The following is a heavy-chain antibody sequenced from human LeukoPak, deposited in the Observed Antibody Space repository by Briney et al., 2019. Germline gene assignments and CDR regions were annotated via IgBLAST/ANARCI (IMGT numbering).Heavy chain of an antibody. CDR1: GFTFSSYE. V-gene: IGHV3-48*03. CDR3: AKDRCSNGIGCYYYYMDV. Sequence: GGSLRLSCAASGFTFSSYEMNWVRQAPGKGLEWVSYISSSGSTIYYADPVKGRFTISRDNAKNSLYLQMNSLRAEDTAVYYCAKDRCSNGIGCYYYYMDVWGKGTTVTISS. J-gene: IGHJ6*03. D-gene: IGHD2-8*01. CDR2: ISSSGSTI.